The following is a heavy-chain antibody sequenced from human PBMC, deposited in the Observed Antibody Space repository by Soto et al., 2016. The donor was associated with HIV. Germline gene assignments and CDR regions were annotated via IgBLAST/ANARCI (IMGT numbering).Heavy chain of an antibody. CDR1: GFTVSHNY. D-gene: IGHD3-16*01. Sequence: EEQLVESGGGLVQPGGSLRLSCAASGFTVSHNYMSWVRQAPGKGLEWVSVMNSGGSRYYSDSVRGRFTISRDNPKNTVYLQMNRLRAEDTAVYYCAREGVWGSPRPYYFDHWGQGILVTVSS. CDR2: MNSGGSR. J-gene: IGHJ4*02. V-gene: IGHV3-66*01. CDR3: AREGVWGSPRPYYFDH.